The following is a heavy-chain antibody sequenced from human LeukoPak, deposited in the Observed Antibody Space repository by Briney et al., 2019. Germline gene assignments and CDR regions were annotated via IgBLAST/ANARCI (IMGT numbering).Heavy chain of an antibody. D-gene: IGHD5-24*01. V-gene: IGHV1-24*01. Sequence: ASVRVSCKVSGYSLSDSSMHWVRQAPGKGLEWMGTFNPEGGETIYAQKFQGRVTMTEDTSIDTAYLDLSGLRSEDTAVYYCARWEWEAFDIWGQGTMVTVSS. CDR1: GYSLSDSS. CDR3: ARWEWEAFDI. CDR2: FNPEGGET. J-gene: IGHJ3*02.